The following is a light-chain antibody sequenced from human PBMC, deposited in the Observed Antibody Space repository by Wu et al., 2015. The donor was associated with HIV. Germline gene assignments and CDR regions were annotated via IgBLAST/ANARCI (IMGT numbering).Light chain of an antibody. CDR2: KAS. Sequence: DIQMTQYPSSLSASVGDRVTITCRASQSISNWLAWYQQKPGRAPNLLIYKASNLQSGVPSRFSGSGSGTQFTLTITSLQPDDIATYYCQQYNDYKYSFGQGTKVEI. CDR3: QQYNDYKYS. V-gene: IGKV1-5*03. CDR1: QSISNW. J-gene: IGKJ2*03.